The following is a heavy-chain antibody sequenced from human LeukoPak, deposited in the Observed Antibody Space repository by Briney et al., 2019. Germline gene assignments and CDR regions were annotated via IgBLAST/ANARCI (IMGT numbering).Heavy chain of an antibody. D-gene: IGHD2-21*02. CDR2: ISGSGDNT. CDR1: GFTFSNYT. J-gene: IGHJ4*02. V-gene: IGHV3-23*01. Sequence: GGSLRLSCAASGFTFSNYTMSWVRQAPGKGLEWVSAISGSGDNTYYADSVKGRFTVSRDNSKNTLYVQMKSLRAEDTAVYYCAKDFVVVPGNVNYFDYWGQGTLVTVSS. CDR3: AKDFVVVPGNVNYFDY.